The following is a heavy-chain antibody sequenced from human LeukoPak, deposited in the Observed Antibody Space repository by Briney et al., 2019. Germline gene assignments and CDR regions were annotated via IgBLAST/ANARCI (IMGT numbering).Heavy chain of an antibody. V-gene: IGHV3-11*04. D-gene: IGHD2-2*01. J-gene: IGHJ4*02. CDR2: ISSSGSDI. Sequence: GGSLRLSCEASGFTFIDHYMDWVRQAPGKGLEWVSYISSSGSDIYYADSVKGRFTISRDNAKNSLYLHMNSLRAEDTAVYYCARVMGRYCSSTSCYVDYWGQGTLVTVSS. CDR1: GFTFIDHY. CDR3: ARVMGRYCSSTSCYVDY.